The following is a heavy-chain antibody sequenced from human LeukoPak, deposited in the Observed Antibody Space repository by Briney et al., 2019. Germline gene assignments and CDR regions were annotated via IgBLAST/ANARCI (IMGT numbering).Heavy chain of an antibody. CDR1: GFTFSSYS. V-gene: IGHV3-48*02. CDR2: ITLIRYTI. J-gene: IGHJ6*02. CDR3: ARGHSMDV. Sequence: GGSLRLSCAASGFTFSSYSMNWVRQAPGKGLEWVSYITLIRYTIFYADSVRGRFTISRDNAKNSLYLQVSSLGDEDTAVYYCARGHSMDVWGQGTTVTVSS.